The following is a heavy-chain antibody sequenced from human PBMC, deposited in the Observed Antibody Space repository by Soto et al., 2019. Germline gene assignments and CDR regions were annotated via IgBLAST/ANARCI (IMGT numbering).Heavy chain of an antibody. CDR2: ISYDGSNK. D-gene: IGHD2-2*01. Sequence: QVQLVESGGGVVQPGRSLRLSCAASGFTFSSYGMHWVRQAPGKGLEWVAVISYDGSNKYYADSVKGRFTISRDNSKNTLYLQMNSLRAEDTAVYYCAKTLTGYCSSTSCYGFDYWGQGTLVTVSS. J-gene: IGHJ4*02. CDR3: AKTLTGYCSSTSCYGFDY. V-gene: IGHV3-30*18. CDR1: GFTFSSYG.